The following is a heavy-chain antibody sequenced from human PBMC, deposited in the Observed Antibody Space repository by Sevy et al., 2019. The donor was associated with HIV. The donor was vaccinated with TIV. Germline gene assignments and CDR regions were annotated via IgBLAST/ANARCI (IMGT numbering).Heavy chain of an antibody. CDR2: ISDVGDTT. CDR1: GFTFSSYA. V-gene: IGHV3-23*01. Sequence: GGSLRLSCSASGFTFSSYAMHWVRQAPGKGLEWVSSISDVGDTTSYAGSVKGRFTISRDNSKNSLFLEMDSLRAEDTAVYYCAKASCYRATCLPNDSWGQGTLVTVSS. J-gene: IGHJ4*02. CDR3: AKASCYRATCLPNDS. D-gene: IGHD3-16*02.